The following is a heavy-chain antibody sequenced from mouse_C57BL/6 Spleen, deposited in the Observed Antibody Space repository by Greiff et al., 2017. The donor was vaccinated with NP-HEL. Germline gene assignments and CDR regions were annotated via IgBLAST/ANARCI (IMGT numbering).Heavy chain of an antibody. Sequence: VQLQQSGAELVRPGASVTLSCKASGYTFTDYEMHWVKQTPVHGLEWIGAIDPETGGTAYNQKFKGKAILTADKSSSTAYMELRSLTSEDSAVYYCTRFYDYDGDYYAMDYWGQGTSVTVSS. CDR3: TRFYDYDGDYYAMDY. V-gene: IGHV1-15*01. CDR1: GYTFTDYE. J-gene: IGHJ4*01. D-gene: IGHD2-4*01. CDR2: IDPETGGT.